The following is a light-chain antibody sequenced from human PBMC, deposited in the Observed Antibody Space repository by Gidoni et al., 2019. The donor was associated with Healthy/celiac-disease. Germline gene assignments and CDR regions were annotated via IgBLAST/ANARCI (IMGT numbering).Light chain of an antibody. J-gene: IGLJ1*01. CDR3: SSYTSSTDYV. V-gene: IGLV2-14*01. Sequence: QSALIQPASVSGSPGQSITISCTRTSSAVGGYNYVSWYQQHPAKAPKLMIYDVSNRPSGVSNRFSGSKSGNTASLTISGLQAEDEADYYCSSYTSSTDYVFGTGTKVTGL. CDR1: SSAVGGYNY. CDR2: DVS.